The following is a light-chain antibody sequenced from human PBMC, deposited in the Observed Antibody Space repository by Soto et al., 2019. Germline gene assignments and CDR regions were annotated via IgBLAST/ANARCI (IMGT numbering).Light chain of an antibody. CDR2: GAS. V-gene: IGKV3-20*01. CDR1: QSVDIN. J-gene: IGKJ1*01. Sequence: EIVLTQSPATLSVSPGERVTLSCRASQSVDINLAWYKQKPGQAPRLLIYGASTRATGIPDRFSGSGSGTDFTLTIRRLEPEDFAVYYCQQDGSSPWTFGQGTKVEIK. CDR3: QQDGSSPWT.